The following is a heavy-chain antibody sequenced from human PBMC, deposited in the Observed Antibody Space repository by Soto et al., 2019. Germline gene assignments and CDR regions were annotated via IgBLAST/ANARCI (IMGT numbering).Heavy chain of an antibody. CDR2: INHSGST. CDR1: EGVVSGYY. CDR3: ARGQRIEPLVVVAAGGQPDDAFDI. V-gene: IGHV4-34*01. J-gene: IGHJ3*02. D-gene: IGHD2-15*01. Sequence: PSCTLRQSFVYDEGVVSGYYWSCISQPPRKGLEWIGEINHSGSTNYIPSLKSRVTISVDTSKNQFSLKLSSVTAADTAVYYCARGQRIEPLVVVAAGGQPDDAFDIWGQGTMATVS.